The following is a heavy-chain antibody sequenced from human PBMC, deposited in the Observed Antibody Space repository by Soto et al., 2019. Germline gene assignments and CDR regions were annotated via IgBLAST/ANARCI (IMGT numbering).Heavy chain of an antibody. J-gene: IGHJ6*02. CDR3: ARDLDSYGFVASRPTHYYYYGMDV. Sequence: GGSLRLSCAASGFTFSSYAMHWVRQAPGKGLEWVAVISYDGSNKYYADSVKGRFTISRDNSKNTLYLQMNSLRAEDTAVYYCARDLDSYGFVASRPTHYYYYGMDVWGQGTTVTVSS. V-gene: IGHV3-30-3*01. CDR1: GFTFSSYA. D-gene: IGHD5-18*01. CDR2: ISYDGSNK.